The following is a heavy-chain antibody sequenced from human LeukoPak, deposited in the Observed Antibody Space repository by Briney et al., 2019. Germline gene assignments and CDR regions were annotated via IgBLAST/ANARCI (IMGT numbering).Heavy chain of an antibody. CDR3: ARGRITMVRGEEPFDY. V-gene: IGHV1-69*05. CDR2: IIPIFGTA. Sequence: SVTVSCKASGGTFSSYAISWVRQAPGQGLEWMGGIIPIFGTANYAQKFQGRVTITTDESTSTAYMELSSLRSEDTAVYYCARGRITMVRGEEPFDYWGQGTLVTVSS. CDR1: GGTFSSYA. J-gene: IGHJ4*02. D-gene: IGHD3-10*01.